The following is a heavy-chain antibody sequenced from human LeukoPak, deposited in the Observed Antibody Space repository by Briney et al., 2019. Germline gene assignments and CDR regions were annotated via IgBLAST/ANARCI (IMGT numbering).Heavy chain of an antibody. J-gene: IGHJ5*02. Sequence: PSETLSLTCAVYGGPFSGYYWTWIRQPPGKGLEWIGEINHSGTTNYNPSLKSRFARSVDTSKNQFSLKLTSVTAADTAVYYCARGGVDQPFDPWGQGTLVTVSS. CDR2: INHSGTT. V-gene: IGHV4-34*01. CDR1: GGPFSGYY. D-gene: IGHD3-16*01. CDR3: ARGGVDQPFDP.